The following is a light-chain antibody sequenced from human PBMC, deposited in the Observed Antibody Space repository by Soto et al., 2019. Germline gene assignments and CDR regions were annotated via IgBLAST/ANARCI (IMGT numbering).Light chain of an antibody. J-gene: IGKJ4*01. Sequence: ESVLTQSPGTLSLSPGERATLSCRASQSVSSNYLTWYQHKPGQAPRLLIYSTSTRATGIPDRFSGSGSGTDFTLTISRLEPEDSAVYYCQQYGSSITFGGGTKVEIK. CDR1: QSVSSNY. V-gene: IGKV3-20*01. CDR2: STS. CDR3: QQYGSSIT.